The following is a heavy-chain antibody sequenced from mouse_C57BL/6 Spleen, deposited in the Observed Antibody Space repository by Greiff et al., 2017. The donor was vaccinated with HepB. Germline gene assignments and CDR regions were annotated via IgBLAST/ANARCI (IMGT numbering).Heavy chain of an antibody. J-gene: IGHJ2*01. CDR1: GYTFTSYW. CDR3: ARGDDEYDEGGFDY. V-gene: IGHV1-55*01. CDR2: IYPGSGST. Sequence: QVQLQQPGAELVKPGASVKMSCKASGYTFTSYWITWVKQRPGQGLEWIGDIYPGSGSTNYNEKFKSKATLTVDTSSSTAYMQLSSLTSEDSAVYYSARGDDEYDEGGFDYWGQGTTLTVSS. D-gene: IGHD2-4*01.